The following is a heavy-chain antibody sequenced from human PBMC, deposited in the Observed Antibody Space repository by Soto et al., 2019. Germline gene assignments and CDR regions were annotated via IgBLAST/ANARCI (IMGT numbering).Heavy chain of an antibody. CDR1: GGSISSSSYY. Sequence: SETLSLTCTVSGGSISSSSYYWGWIRQPPGKGLEWIGSIYYSGSTYYNPSLKSRVTISVDTSKNQFSLKLSSVTAADTAVYYCAGYIVGATTGVDPWGQGTLVTVSS. CDR3: AGYIVGATTGVDP. CDR2: IYYSGST. D-gene: IGHD1-26*01. V-gene: IGHV4-39*07. J-gene: IGHJ5*02.